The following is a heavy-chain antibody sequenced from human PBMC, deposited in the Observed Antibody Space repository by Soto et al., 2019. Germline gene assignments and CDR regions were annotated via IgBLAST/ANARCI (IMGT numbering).Heavy chain of an antibody. CDR3: AIDIRHYMDV. D-gene: IGHD4-17*01. CDR2: ISGSGGST. V-gene: IGHV3-23*01. CDR1: GFTFSNYG. Sequence: EVQLLEFGGGLVQPGGSLRLSCAASGFTFSNYGMSWVRQAPGKGLEWVSGISGSGGSTYYADSVKGRFTISRDNSMHTLYLQMHSLRAEDTAVYYCAIDIRHYMDVWGKGTTVTVSS. J-gene: IGHJ6*03.